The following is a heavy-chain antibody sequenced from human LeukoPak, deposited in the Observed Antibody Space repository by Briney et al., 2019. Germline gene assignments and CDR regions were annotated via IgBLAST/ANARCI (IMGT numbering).Heavy chain of an antibody. J-gene: IGHJ4*02. CDR3: ATYYQYHTGTPGVFDY. D-gene: IGHD1-14*01. Sequence: PSETLSLTCTVSGGSISSSSYYWGWIRQPPGKGLEWIGSIYYSGSTYYNPSLKSRVTISVDTSKNQFSLKLSSVTAADTAVYYCATYYQYHTGTPGVFDYWGQGTLVTVSS. CDR1: GGSISSSSYY. CDR2: IYYSGST. V-gene: IGHV4-39*01.